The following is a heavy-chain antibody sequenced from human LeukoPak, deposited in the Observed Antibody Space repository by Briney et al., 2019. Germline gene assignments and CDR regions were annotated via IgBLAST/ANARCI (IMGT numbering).Heavy chain of an antibody. D-gene: IGHD4-17*01. V-gene: IGHV3-43D*03. CDR2: INWVGDTS. CDR1: GFTFDDHA. J-gene: IGHJ4*01. Sequence: GGSLRLSCAASGFTFDDHAMHWVRQVPGKGLQWISSINWVGDTSSYTDSVKGRFTVPRDNTKGSLHLQMHSLRSEDTALYYCAKDRQKGDYGGGNFFDSWGHGTLVTVSS. CDR3: AKDRQKGDYGGGNFFDS.